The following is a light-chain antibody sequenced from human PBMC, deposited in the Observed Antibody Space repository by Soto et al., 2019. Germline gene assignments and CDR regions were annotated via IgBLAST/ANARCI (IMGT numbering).Light chain of an antibody. CDR3: QQSHSSSWT. CDR1: QSISNS. V-gene: IGKV1-39*01. CDR2: ATS. J-gene: IGKJ1*01. Sequence: DIPLTQSPSSLSASVGDRVTITCRASQSISNSLNWYQQKPGKAPNLLIYATSDLQSGVPSRFSGSGSGTEFTLTISSLQRDDFATYYCQQSHSSSWTFGQGTKLELK.